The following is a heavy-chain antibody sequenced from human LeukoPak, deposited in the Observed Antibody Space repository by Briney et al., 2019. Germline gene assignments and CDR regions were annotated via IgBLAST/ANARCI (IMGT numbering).Heavy chain of an antibody. D-gene: IGHD3-9*01. V-gene: IGHV3-21*01. Sequence: SGGSLRLSCAASGFTFSSYSMNWVRQAPGKGLEWVSSISSSSSYIYYADSVKGPFTISRDNAKNSLYLQMNSLRAEDTAVYYCASSYYDILTGYYRPGLFDYWGQGTLVTVSS. CDR3: ASSYYDILTGYYRPGLFDY. CDR2: ISSSSSYI. CDR1: GFTFSSYS. J-gene: IGHJ4*02.